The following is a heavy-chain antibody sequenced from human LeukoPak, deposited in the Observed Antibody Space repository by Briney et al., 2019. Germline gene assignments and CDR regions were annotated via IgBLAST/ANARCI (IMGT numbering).Heavy chain of an antibody. CDR1: GYTFTGYY. D-gene: IGHD2-15*01. V-gene: IGHV1-2*02. Sequence: ASVKVSCKASGYTFTGYYMHWVRQAPGQGLEWMGWINPNSGGTNYAQKFQGRVTMTRDTSISTAYMGLSRLRSDDTAVCYCARYCSDGSCYKDYFDYWGQGTLVTVSS. CDR3: ARYCSDGSCYKDYFDY. CDR2: INPNSGGT. J-gene: IGHJ4*02.